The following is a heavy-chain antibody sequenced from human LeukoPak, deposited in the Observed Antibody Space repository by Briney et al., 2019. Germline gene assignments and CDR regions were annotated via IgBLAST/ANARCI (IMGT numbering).Heavy chain of an antibody. Sequence: GGSLRLSCAASGFTFSSYEMNWVRQAPGKGLEWVSYISSSGSTIYYADSVKGRFTISRDSAKNSLYLQMNSLRAEDTAVYYCARDSPYYDYVWGSYRYYYMDVWGKGTTVTVSS. CDR1: GFTFSSYE. CDR3: ARDSPYYDYVWGSYRYYYMDV. CDR2: ISSSGSTI. V-gene: IGHV3-48*03. J-gene: IGHJ6*03. D-gene: IGHD3-16*02.